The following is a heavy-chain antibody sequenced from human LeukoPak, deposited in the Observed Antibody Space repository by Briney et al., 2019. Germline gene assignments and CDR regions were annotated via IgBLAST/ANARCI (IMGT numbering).Heavy chain of an antibody. CDR1: GFIFTDHV. CDR2: IWYDGTKK. Sequence: PGGSLRLSCAASGFIFTDHVIHWVRQGPGKGLEWVALIWYDGTKKYFADSVKGRFTISRDNSKNTMSLQMNSLSTEDTAIYYCAREALGDFDIWGRGTMVTVSS. CDR3: AREALGDFDI. J-gene: IGHJ3*02. D-gene: IGHD3-16*01. V-gene: IGHV3-30*02.